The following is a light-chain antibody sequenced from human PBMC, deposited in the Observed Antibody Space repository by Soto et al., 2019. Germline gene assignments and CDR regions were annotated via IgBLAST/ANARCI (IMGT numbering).Light chain of an antibody. Sequence: QSALTQPASVSGSPGQSITISCTGTSSDVGGYNYVSWYQQHPGKAPKFMIYEVSNRPSGVSNRFSGSKSGNTASLTISGLQAEDEADYYCSSYTSSGTPVVFGGGTKLTVL. J-gene: IGLJ2*01. CDR3: SSYTSSGTPVV. CDR1: SSDVGGYNY. CDR2: EVS. V-gene: IGLV2-14*01.